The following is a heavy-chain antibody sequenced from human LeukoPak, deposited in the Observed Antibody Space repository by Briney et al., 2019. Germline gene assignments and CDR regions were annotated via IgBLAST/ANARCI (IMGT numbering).Heavy chain of an antibody. Sequence: SETLSLTRAVYGGSFSGYYWSWIRQPPGKGLEWIGYIYYSGSTNYNPSLKSRVTISVDTSKNQFSLKLSSVTAADTAVYYCARGSSGYKDAFDIWGQGTMVTVSS. J-gene: IGHJ3*02. V-gene: IGHV4-59*01. CDR2: IYYSGST. CDR3: ARGSSGYKDAFDI. D-gene: IGHD3-22*01. CDR1: GGSFSGYY.